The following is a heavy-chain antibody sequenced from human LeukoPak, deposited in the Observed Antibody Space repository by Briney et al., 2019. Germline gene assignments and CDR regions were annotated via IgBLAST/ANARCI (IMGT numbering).Heavy chain of an antibody. CDR3: TREDHSNYNY. CDR1: GFTFSSYW. Sequence: GGSLRLSCAASGFTFSSYWMSWVRQAPGKGLEWVANIKQDGGETFYVDSVKGRFTISRDNAKNSLYLQMNSLRAEDTAVYYCTREDHSNYNYWGQGTLVTVSS. CDR2: IKQDGGET. D-gene: IGHD4-11*01. J-gene: IGHJ4*02. V-gene: IGHV3-7*01.